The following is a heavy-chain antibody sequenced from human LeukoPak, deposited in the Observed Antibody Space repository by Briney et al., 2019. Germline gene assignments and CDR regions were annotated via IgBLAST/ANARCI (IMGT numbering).Heavy chain of an antibody. V-gene: IGHV3-7*01. CDR2: IKHDGSEK. CDR1: GFTFSSNW. Sequence: GGSLRLSCAASGFTFSSNWMSWVRQAPGKGLEWVANIKHDGSEKYYVDSVKGRFTISRDNAKNSLYLQMNSLRAEDTAVYYCARRPRWLLPIDYWGQGTLVTVSS. CDR3: ARRPRWLLPIDY. J-gene: IGHJ4*02. D-gene: IGHD3-22*01.